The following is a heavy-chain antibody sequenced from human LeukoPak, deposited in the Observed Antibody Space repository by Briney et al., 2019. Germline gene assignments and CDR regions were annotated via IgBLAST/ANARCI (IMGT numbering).Heavy chain of an antibody. J-gene: IGHJ3*02. CDR2: INPSGGST. Sequence: ASVKVSSKASGYTFTSYYMHWVRQAPGQGLEWMGIINPSGGSTSYAQKFQGRVTMTRDMSTSTVYMELSSLRSEDTAVYYCARVGHGVYDAFDIWGQGTMVTVSS. V-gene: IGHV1-46*01. CDR1: GYTFTSYY. CDR3: ARVGHGVYDAFDI. D-gene: IGHD2-8*01.